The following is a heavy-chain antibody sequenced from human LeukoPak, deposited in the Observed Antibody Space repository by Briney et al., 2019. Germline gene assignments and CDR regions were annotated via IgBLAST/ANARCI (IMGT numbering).Heavy chain of an antibody. J-gene: IGHJ4*02. D-gene: IGHD4/OR15-4a*01. CDR3: AKESGALGAPLYDY. CDR2: ISDNGGGT. Sequence: GGSLRLSCVATGFIFRNYAMSWVRQAPGEGLEWVSGISDNGGGTYYADSVKGRFTISRDNSKNMLYLQMNSLRAEDTAVYYCAKESGALGAPLYDYWGQGILVTGSS. CDR1: GFIFRNYA. V-gene: IGHV3-23*01.